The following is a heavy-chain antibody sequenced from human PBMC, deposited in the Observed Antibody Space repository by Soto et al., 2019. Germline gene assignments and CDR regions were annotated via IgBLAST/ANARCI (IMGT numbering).Heavy chain of an antibody. D-gene: IGHD4-17*01. CDR2: IYYSGST. CDR3: ARVYPMTTVTPHREYCFDY. V-gene: IGHV4-30-4*01. Sequence: SETLSLTCTVSGGSISSGDYYWSWIRQPPGKGLEWIGYIYYSGSTYYNPSLKSRVTISVDTSKNHFSLKLSSVTAADTAVYYCARVYPMTTVTPHREYCFDYWGQGTLVTVSS. J-gene: IGHJ4*02. CDR1: GGSISSGDYY.